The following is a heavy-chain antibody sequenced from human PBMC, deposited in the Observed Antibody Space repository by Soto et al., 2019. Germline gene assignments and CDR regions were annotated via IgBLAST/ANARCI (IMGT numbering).Heavy chain of an antibody. CDR3: ARDQGDTIFGVVIPGGDYYYGMDV. CDR2: IIPIFGTA. V-gene: IGHV1-69*06. D-gene: IGHD3-3*01. Sequence: QVQLVQSGAEVKKPGSSVKVSCKASGGTFSSYAISWVRQAPGQGLEWMGGIIPIFGTANYAQKFQGRVTITADKSTSTAYMELSSRRSEDTAVYYCARDQGDTIFGVVIPGGDYYYGMDVWGQGTTVTVSS. CDR1: GGTFSSYA. J-gene: IGHJ6*02.